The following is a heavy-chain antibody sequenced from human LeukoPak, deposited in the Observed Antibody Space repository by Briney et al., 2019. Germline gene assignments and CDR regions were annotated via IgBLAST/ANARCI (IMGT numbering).Heavy chain of an antibody. D-gene: IGHD3-22*01. CDR1: GGSISSSSYY. Sequence: PSETLSLTCTVSGGSISSSSYYWGWIRQPPGKGLEWIGSIYYSGSTYYNPSLKSRVTISVDTSKNQFSLKLSSVTAADTAVYYCATPKFYDSSGYYRHDAFDIWGQGTMVTVSS. CDR2: IYYSGST. V-gene: IGHV4-39*01. CDR3: ATPKFYDSSGYYRHDAFDI. J-gene: IGHJ3*02.